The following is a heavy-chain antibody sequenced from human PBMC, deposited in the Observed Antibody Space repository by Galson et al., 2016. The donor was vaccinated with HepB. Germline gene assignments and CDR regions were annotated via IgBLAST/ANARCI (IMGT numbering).Heavy chain of an antibody. CDR2: ITTSGDT. V-gene: IGHV3-13*01. CDR3: TRLNLYGAPRGGGLDG. D-gene: IGHD4-17*01. CDR1: GFTFSTYE. Sequence: SLRLSCAASGFTFSTYELHWVRQTSGIGLEWVSSITTSGDTYYAGSVKGRFTISRENVKSTLYLQMNSLGVEDTAVYYCTRLNLYGAPRGGGLDGWGQGTTVTVSS. J-gene: IGHJ6*02.